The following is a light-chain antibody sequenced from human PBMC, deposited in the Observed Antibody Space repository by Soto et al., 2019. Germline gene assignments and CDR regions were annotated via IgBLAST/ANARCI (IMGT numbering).Light chain of an antibody. V-gene: IGKV3-20*01. CDR3: QHYVTSLTT. CDR1: QTVTSNY. J-gene: IGKJ1*01. CDR2: GAS. Sequence: EIVFTQSPSTLSLSPFERSTLSCCASQTVTSNYLAWYQQKPGQAPRLLIFGASIRVTGIPDRFIGSGSGTDFTLTISRLEPEDFAVYYCQHYVTSLTTFGQGTKVDNK.